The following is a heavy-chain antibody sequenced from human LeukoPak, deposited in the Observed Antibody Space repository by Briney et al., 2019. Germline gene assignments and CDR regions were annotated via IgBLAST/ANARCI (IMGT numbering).Heavy chain of an antibody. D-gene: IGHD6-19*01. CDR2: ISNDGVNT. V-gene: IGHV3-30*18. CDR3: AKGRGWYSPDY. Sequence: GGSLRLSCAASGFTFSNYGMHWVRQLPGNGLEWVSVISNDGVNTYQADSVKGRFTISRDNAENSLYLQMNSLRVEDTAFYYCAKGRGWYSPDYWGQGTLVTVSS. J-gene: IGHJ4*02. CDR1: GFTFSNYG.